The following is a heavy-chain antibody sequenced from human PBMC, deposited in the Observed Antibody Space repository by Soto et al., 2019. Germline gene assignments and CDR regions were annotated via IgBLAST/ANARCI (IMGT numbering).Heavy chain of an antibody. CDR2: TNNDGSAT. D-gene: IGHD5-12*01. Sequence: GASLRLSCAASGFGFSSYWMHWVRQAPGKGLVWVSRTNNDGSATTYADSVRGRFTSFRDNSKNTLFLQMTSLGVEDTAVYYCVREMAKISLGAFVIWGEGTMVNVSS. J-gene: IGHJ3*02. V-gene: IGHV3-74*01. CDR3: VREMAKISLGAFVI. CDR1: GFGFSSYW.